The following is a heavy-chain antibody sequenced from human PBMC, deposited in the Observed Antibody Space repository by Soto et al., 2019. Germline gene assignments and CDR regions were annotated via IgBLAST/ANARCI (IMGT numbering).Heavy chain of an antibody. J-gene: IGHJ5*02. V-gene: IGHV1-2*02. CDR3: ARGRGIVVVPAARRLPTGWFDP. CDR1: GYTFTGYY. D-gene: IGHD2-2*01. Sequence: ASVKVSCKASGYTFTGYYMHWVRQAPGQGLEWMGWINPNSGGTNYAQKFQGRVTMTRDTSISTAYMELSRLRSDDTAVYYCARGRGIVVVPAARRLPTGWFDPWRQGTLVTVS. CDR2: INPNSGGT.